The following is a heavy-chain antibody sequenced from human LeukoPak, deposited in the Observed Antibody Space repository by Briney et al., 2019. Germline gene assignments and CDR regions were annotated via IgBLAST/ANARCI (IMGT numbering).Heavy chain of an antibody. D-gene: IGHD3-10*01. CDR3: AKDGSSFEY. V-gene: IGHV3-7*01. CDR1: GFNFGKNW. J-gene: IGHJ4*02. CDR2: IKEDESEK. Sequence: GGSLRLSCAAPGFNFGKNWMSWVRQAPGKGLEWVANIKEDESEKYYADSVKGRFTIARDNAKNSVYLNMNSLRAEDTAVYYCAKDGSSFEYWGQGILVTVSP.